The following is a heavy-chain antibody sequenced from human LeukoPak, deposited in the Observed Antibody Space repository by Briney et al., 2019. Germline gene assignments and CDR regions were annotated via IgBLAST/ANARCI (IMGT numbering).Heavy chain of an antibody. CDR2: IYYSGST. CDR1: GGSISSYY. V-gene: IGHV4-59*12. D-gene: IGHD2-2*01. CDR3: ARESRSWDIVVSGWFDP. Sequence: SETLSLTCTVSGGSISSYYWSWIRQPPGKGLEWIGYIYYSGSTNYNPSLKSRVTISVDTSKNQFSLKLSSVTAADTAVYYCARESRSWDIVVSGWFDPWGQGTLVTVSS. J-gene: IGHJ5*02.